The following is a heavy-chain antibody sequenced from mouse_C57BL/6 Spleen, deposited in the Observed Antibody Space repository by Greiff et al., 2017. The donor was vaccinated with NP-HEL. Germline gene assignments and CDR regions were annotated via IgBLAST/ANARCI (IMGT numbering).Heavy chain of an antibody. J-gene: IGHJ2*01. CDR3: ARGVTPV. V-gene: IGHV5-17*01. CDR1: GFTFSDYG. D-gene: IGHD2-3*01. Sequence: EVQRVESGGGLVKPGGSLKLSCAASGFTFSDYGMHWVRQAPEKGLEWVAYISSGSSTIYYADTVKGRFTISRDNAKNTLFLQMTSLRSEDTAMYYCARGVTPVWGQGTTLTVSS. CDR2: ISSGSSTI.